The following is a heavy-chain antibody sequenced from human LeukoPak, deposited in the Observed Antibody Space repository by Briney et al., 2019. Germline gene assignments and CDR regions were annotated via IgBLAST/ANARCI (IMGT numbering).Heavy chain of an antibody. V-gene: IGHV4-39*01. CDR3: ASIAVAGTNFDY. D-gene: IGHD6-19*01. Sequence: PSETLSLTCTVSGGSISSSGYYWGWIRQPPGKGLEWIGSIYYSGSTYYNPSLKSRVTISVDTSKNQFSLKLSSVTAADTAVYYCASIAVAGTNFDYWGQGTLVTVSS. CDR2: IYYSGST. CDR1: GGSISSSGYY. J-gene: IGHJ4*02.